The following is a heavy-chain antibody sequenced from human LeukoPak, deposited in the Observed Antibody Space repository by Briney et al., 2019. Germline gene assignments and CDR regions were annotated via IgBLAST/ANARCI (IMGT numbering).Heavy chain of an antibody. V-gene: IGHV5-51*01. CDR3: ARDRSSGVIVPDAFDI. D-gene: IGHD3-22*01. CDR1: EYSFPNYC. J-gene: IGHJ3*02. Sequence: GESLKISCKHSEYSFPNYCIGWVRQMPGKGLEWMGIIYPDDSDTRYSPSFQGQVTISADKSISTAYLQWSSLKASDTAMYYCARDRSSGVIVPDAFDIWGQGTMVTVSS. CDR2: IYPDDSDT.